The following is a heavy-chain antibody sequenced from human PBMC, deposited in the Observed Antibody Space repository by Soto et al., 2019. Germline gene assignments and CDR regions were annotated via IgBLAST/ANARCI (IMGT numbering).Heavy chain of an antibody. CDR2: IYYSGST. V-gene: IGHV4-61*01. CDR3: SRVHSGSLYDAFEI. D-gene: IGHD1-26*01. CDR1: GGSVSSGSYY. Sequence: SETLSLTCTVSGGSVSSGSYYWGWIRQPPGKGLEWIGYIYYSGSTNYNPSLKSRVTISVDTSKNQFSLKLSSVTAADTAVYYCSRVHSGSLYDAFEIWGQGTMVTVSS. J-gene: IGHJ3*02.